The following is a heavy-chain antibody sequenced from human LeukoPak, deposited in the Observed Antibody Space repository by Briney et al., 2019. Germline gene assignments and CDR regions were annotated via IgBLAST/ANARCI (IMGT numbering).Heavy chain of an antibody. V-gene: IGHV3-33*01. CDR1: GFTFSSYG. CDR2: IWSDGSNK. CDR3: ARVSYSSSYYFDY. D-gene: IGHD6-6*01. J-gene: IGHJ4*02. Sequence: GGSLRLSCAASGFTFSSYGMHWVHQAPGKGLEWVAVIWSDGSNKYYADSVKGRFTISRDNSKNTLYLQMNSLRAEDTALYYCARVSYSSSYYFDYWGQGTQVTVSS.